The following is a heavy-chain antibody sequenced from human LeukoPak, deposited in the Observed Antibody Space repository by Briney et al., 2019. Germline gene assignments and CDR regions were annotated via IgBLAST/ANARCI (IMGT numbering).Heavy chain of an antibody. CDR3: ARGGAYCGGDCYSGFDY. CDR2: INPSGGST. Sequence: ASVKVSCKASGYTFTSYYMHWVRQAPGQGLEWMGIINPSGGSTSYAQKFQGRVTMTRDTSTSTVYMELSSLRSEDMAVYYSARGGAYCGGDCYSGFDYWGQGTLVTVSS. D-gene: IGHD2-21*02. CDR1: GYTFTSYY. J-gene: IGHJ4*02. V-gene: IGHV1-46*01.